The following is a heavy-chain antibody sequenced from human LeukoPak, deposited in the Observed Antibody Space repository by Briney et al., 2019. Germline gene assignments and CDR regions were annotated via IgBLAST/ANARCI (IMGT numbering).Heavy chain of an antibody. CDR1: DGSFSGFY. J-gene: IGHJ4*02. Sequence: SETLSLTCAVYDGSFSGFYWSWIRQPPGKGLEWIGYIYYSGGTNYNPSLKSRVTISVDTSKNEFSLKLSSVTAADTAVYYCARVTKYSSGWYKGIDYWGQGTLVTVSS. CDR2: IYYSGGT. D-gene: IGHD6-19*01. V-gene: IGHV4-59*01. CDR3: ARVTKYSSGWYKGIDY.